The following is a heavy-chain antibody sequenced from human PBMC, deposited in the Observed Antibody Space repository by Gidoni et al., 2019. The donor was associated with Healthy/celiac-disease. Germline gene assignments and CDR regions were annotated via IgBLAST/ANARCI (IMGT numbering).Heavy chain of an antibody. D-gene: IGHD4-17*01. CDR1: GGSISSSSYY. J-gene: IGHJ5*02. Sequence: QLQLQESGPGLVKPSETLSLTCTVSGGSISSSSYYWCWIRQPPGKGLEWIGSIYSSGSTYYNPSLKSRVTISVDTSKNQFSLKLSSVTAADTAVYYCARLPYYGGNRWRFDPWGQGTLVTVSS. CDR2: IYSSGST. V-gene: IGHV4-39*01. CDR3: ARLPYYGGNRWRFDP.